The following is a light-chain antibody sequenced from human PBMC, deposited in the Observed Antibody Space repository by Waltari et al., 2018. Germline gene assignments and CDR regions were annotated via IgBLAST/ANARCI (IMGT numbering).Light chain of an antibody. Sequence: SYVLTQSPSVSVAPGTTAKISCGGINIGTKNVPWNQQSPGPAPVLVIYYDTYRPSGIPDRFSGSNSGNTATLTISGVEVGDEADYYCQVWDTSRDNVVFGGGTKLTVL. CDR3: QVWDTSRDNVV. CDR2: YDT. J-gene: IGLJ2*01. V-gene: IGLV3-21*01. CDR1: NIGTKN.